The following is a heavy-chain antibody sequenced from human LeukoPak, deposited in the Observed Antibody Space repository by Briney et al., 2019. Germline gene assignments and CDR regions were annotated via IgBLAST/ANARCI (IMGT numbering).Heavy chain of an antibody. D-gene: IGHD3/OR15-3a*01. Sequence: SETLSLTCTVSGGSISSSSYYWGWIRQPPGKGLEWIGSIYYSGSTYYNPSLKGRVTISVDTSKNQFSLKLSSVTAADTAMYYCARQTGSGLFTLPGGQGTLVTVSS. CDR2: IYYSGST. CDR1: GGSISSSSYY. CDR3: ARQTGSGLFTLP. V-gene: IGHV4-39*01. J-gene: IGHJ4*02.